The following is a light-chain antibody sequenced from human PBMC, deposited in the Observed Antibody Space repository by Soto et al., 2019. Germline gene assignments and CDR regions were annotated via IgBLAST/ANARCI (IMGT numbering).Light chain of an antibody. CDR3: QQHADYPIT. CDR1: HNIDTW. Sequence: DIQMTQSPSTLSASIGDTVTITCRASHNIDTWLAWFQQKPGKAPNRLIYKASTLEAGVTSRFSGSASGTEFTLTISSLQPDDFATYYFQQHADYPITFGGGTKVEI. V-gene: IGKV1-5*03. CDR2: KAS. J-gene: IGKJ4*01.